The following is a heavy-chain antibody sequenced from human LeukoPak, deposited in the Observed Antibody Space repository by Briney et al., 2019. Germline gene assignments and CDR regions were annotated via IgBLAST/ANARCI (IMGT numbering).Heavy chain of an antibody. CDR3: AIRDGYRDY. D-gene: IGHD5-24*01. CDR1: GYTFTAYA. V-gene: IGHV1-3*01. CDR2: ISAANGYA. Sequence: GASVRVSCKASGYTFTAYAIHWVRQAPGQTFEWLGWISAANGYAKYSPKLQGRVVITGDTSASTAYMELSSLTSEDKAVYYCAIRDGYRDYWGQGTLVTVSS. J-gene: IGHJ4*02.